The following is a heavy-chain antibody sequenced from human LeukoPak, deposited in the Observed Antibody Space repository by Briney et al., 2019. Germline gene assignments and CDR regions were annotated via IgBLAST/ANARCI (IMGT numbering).Heavy chain of an antibody. CDR1: GYTFTSYG. J-gene: IGHJ4*02. CDR2: ISAYNGST. V-gene: IGHV1-18*01. CDR3: ARFGVGATTFDY. D-gene: IGHD1-26*01. Sequence: ASVKVSCKASGYTFTSYGISWVRQAPGQGLEWMGWISAYNGSTNYAQKLQGKVTMTTDTSTSTAYMELRSLRSDDTAVYYCARFGVGATTFDYWGQGTLVTVSS.